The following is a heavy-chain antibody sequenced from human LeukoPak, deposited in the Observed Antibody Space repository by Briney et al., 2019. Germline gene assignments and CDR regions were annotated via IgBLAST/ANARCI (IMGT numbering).Heavy chain of an antibody. CDR2: ISSTDNTI. Sequence: GGSLRLSCAASGFTFSDYEMNWVRQAPGKGLEWVSYISSTDNTIYYADSVKGRFTISRDNAMNSLYLQMTSLRAEETALYYCAREGSGLAIDDWGQGTLVTVSS. D-gene: IGHD6-19*01. CDR1: GFTFSDYE. CDR3: AREGSGLAIDD. J-gene: IGHJ4*02. V-gene: IGHV3-48*03.